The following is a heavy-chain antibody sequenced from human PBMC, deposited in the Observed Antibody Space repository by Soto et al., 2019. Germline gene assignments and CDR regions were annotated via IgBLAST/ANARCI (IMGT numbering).Heavy chain of an antibody. Sequence: GGSLRLSCAASGFTFSSYGMHWVRQAPGKGLEWVAVISYDGSNKYYADSVKGRFTISRDNSKNTLYLQMNSLRAEDTAVYYCAKDTGTIPKPPSLWGQGTLVTVSS. CDR1: GFTFSSYG. J-gene: IGHJ4*02. CDR3: AKDTGTIPKPPSL. V-gene: IGHV3-30*18. CDR2: ISYDGSNK. D-gene: IGHD1-1*01.